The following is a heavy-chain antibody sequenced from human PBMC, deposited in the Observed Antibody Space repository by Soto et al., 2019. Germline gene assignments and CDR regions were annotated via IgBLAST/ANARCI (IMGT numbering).Heavy chain of an antibody. Sequence: SETLSLTWTVSGGSISSYYWSWIRQPPGKGLEWIGYIYYSGSTNYNPSLKSRVTISVDTSKNQFSLKLSSVTAADTAVYYCARYYGDSLADAFDIWGQGTMVTVSS. CDR1: GGSISSYY. V-gene: IGHV4-59*01. CDR2: IYYSGST. J-gene: IGHJ3*02. CDR3: ARYYGDSLADAFDI. D-gene: IGHD4-17*01.